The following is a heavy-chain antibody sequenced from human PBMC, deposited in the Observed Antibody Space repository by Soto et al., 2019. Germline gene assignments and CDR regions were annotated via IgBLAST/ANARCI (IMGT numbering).Heavy chain of an antibody. Sequence: ASVKVSCKVYGSSLIDTPTHWERQIPGKGLEWMGGFDLEERKYIYAQKIQGRVTMTDESSTVTAFMDLGSLGSEDTAVYYCATQKADYSFDYWGHGTLVTLSS. CDR3: ATQKADYSFDY. CDR1: GSSLIDTP. D-gene: IGHD4-17*01. CDR2: FDLEERKY. V-gene: IGHV1-24*01. J-gene: IGHJ4*01.